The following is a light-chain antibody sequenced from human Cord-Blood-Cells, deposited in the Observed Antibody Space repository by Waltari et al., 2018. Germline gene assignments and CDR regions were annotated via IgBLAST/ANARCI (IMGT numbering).Light chain of an antibody. CDR2: AAS. CDR3: QQYYSYPYS. V-gene: IGKV1-8*01. CDR1: QCISSY. Sequence: AIRMTQSPSSFSASTGDRVTITCRASQCISSYLAWYQQKPGKAPKFLIYAASTLQSGVPSRFSCSGSGTDFTLTISCLQSEDFATYYCQQYYSYPYSFGQGTKLEIK. J-gene: IGKJ2*03.